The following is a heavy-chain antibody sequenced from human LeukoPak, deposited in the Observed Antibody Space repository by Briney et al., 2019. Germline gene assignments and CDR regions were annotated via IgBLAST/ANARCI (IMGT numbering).Heavy chain of an antibody. V-gene: IGHV3-33*01. CDR3: ARGRGYCSGTSCYSDY. CDR2: IWYDGSNK. J-gene: IGHJ4*02. CDR1: GFTFSSYG. Sequence: GGSLRLSCAASGFTFSSYGMHWVRQAPGKGLEWVAVIWYDGSNKYYADSVKGRFTISRDNSKNSLYLQMNSLRAEDTAVYYCARGRGYCSGTSCYSDYWGQGTLVTVSS. D-gene: IGHD2-2*01.